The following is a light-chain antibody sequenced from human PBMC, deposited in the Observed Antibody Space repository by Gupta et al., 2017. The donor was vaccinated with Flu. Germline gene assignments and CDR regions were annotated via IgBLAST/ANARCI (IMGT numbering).Light chain of an antibody. CDR1: QSLVPNNVNTY. CDR3: KQGKGCSYA. V-gene: IGKV2-30*02. J-gene: IGKJ2*01. CDR2: KVS. Sequence: VTLVQPASSSCRSSQSLVPNNVNTYLNWFQQRPGQSPRRLIYKVSNRDSGVPERFSGSGSGTDFTLNISRVEADDFGVYYCKQGKGCSYAFGQGTKLEIE.